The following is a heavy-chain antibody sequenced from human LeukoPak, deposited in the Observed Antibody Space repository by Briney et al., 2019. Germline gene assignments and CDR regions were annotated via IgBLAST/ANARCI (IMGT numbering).Heavy chain of an antibody. V-gene: IGHV3-33*08. CDR1: GFTFSSYS. Sequence: GGSLRLSCAASGFTFSSYSMNWVRQAPGKGLEWVAVIWYDGSNDDYADSVKGRFTISRDNSKSTLYLQMNSLRAEGTAIYYCARSIPRYDGSAYYPDYWGQGTLVTVSS. CDR3: ARSIPRYDGSAYYPDY. J-gene: IGHJ4*02. D-gene: IGHD3-22*01. CDR2: IWYDGSND.